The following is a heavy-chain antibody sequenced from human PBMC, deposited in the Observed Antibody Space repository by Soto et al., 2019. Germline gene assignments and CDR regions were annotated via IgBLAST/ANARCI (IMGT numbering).Heavy chain of an antibody. CDR3: ASLAWYGGYYFDY. V-gene: IGHV3-53*04. CDR2: IYSGGST. J-gene: IGHJ4*02. D-gene: IGHD4-17*01. CDR1: GITVSSNY. Sequence: EVQLVESGGGLVQPGGSLRLSCAASGITVSSNYMSWVRQAPGKGLEWVSVIYSGGSTYYADSVKGRFTISSHNSKNTLYLQMNSLRAEDTVVYYCASLAWYGGYYFDYWGQGTLVTVSS.